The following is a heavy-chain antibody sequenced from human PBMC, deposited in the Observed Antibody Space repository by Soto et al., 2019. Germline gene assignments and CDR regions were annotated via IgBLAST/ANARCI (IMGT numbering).Heavy chain of an antibody. V-gene: IGHV4-31*03. D-gene: IGHD2-2*01. Sequence: SETLSLTCSVSGDPLHSGGYYWTWIRQRPGEGLEWMGYIYYTGKTYYNPSLESRLTMSVDRSKNQFSLKLNSVTAADTAVYYCGRDLTSNVNCIDHWGQGTLVTVYS. J-gene: IGHJ4*02. CDR1: GDPLHSGGYY. CDR3: GRDLTSNVNCIDH. CDR2: IYYTGKT.